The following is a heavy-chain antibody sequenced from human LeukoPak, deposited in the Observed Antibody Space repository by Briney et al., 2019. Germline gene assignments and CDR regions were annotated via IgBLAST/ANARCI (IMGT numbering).Heavy chain of an antibody. V-gene: IGHV4-59*08. J-gene: IGHJ6*02. CDR3: ARHGTSSFYYYAMDV. CDR1: GGSIRSYY. CDR2: INYSGST. D-gene: IGHD1-1*01. Sequence: PSETLSLTCTVSGGSIRSYYWSWIRQPPGKGLEWIGYINYSGSTNYNPSLKSRVTISVDTPKNQFSLKLSSVTAADTAVYYCARHGTSSFYYYAMDVWGQGTTVTVSS.